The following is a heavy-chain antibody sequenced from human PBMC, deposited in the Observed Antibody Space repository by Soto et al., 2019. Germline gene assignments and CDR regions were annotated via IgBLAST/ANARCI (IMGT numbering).Heavy chain of an antibody. J-gene: IGHJ4*02. CDR2: IYYSGST. D-gene: IGHD3-22*01. CDR1: GGSISSGDYY. Sequence: QVQLQESGPGLVKPSQTLSLTCTVSGGSISSGDYYWSWIRQPPGKGLEWIGYIYYSGSTYYNPSLKRRVTISVDTSKNQFSLKLSSVTAADTAVYYCARVGGSDSSGYWPFDYWGQGTLVTVSS. CDR3: ARVGGSDSSGYWPFDY. V-gene: IGHV4-30-4*01.